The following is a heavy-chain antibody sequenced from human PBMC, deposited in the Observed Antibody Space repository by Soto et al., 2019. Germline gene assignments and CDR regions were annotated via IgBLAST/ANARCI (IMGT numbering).Heavy chain of an antibody. Sequence: GASVKVSCKASGGTFSSYAIIWVRQAPGQGLEWMGGIIPIFGTANYAQKFQGRVTITADESTSTAYMELSSLRSEDTAVYYCARASRYYDSSGYYYSFDYWGQGTLVTVSS. CDR3: ARASRYYDSSGYYYSFDY. CDR1: GGTFSSYA. CDR2: IIPIFGTA. V-gene: IGHV1-69*13. D-gene: IGHD3-22*01. J-gene: IGHJ4*02.